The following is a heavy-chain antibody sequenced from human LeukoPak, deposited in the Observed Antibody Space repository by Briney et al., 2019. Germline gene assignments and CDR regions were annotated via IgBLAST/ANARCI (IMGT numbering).Heavy chain of an antibody. CDR3: AREGYCSSTSCYYYYYMDV. CDR2: ISNSSSYI. CDR1: GFTFSSYS. J-gene: IGHJ6*03. D-gene: IGHD2-2*01. V-gene: IGHV3-21*04. Sequence: GGSLRLSCAASGFTFSSYSMNWVRQAPGKGLEWVSSISNSSSYIYYADSVKGRFTISRDNAKNSLYLQMNSLRAEDTAVYYCAREGYCSSTSCYYYYYMDVWGKGTTVTVSS.